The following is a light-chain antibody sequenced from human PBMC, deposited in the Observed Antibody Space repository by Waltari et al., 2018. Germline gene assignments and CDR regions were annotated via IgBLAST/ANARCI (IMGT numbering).Light chain of an antibody. CDR2: GAS. J-gene: IGKJ2*01. CDR1: QTISSSD. CDR3: HQYGTSPPYT. V-gene: IGKV3-20*01. Sequence: IVLTQSPGTLSLSPGERATLSCRASQTISSSDLSWYQQKPVQAPRLLIYGASKRATGIPERFSGSGSGADFTLSISRLEPEDFAVYYCHQYGTSPPYTFGQGTKLEIK.